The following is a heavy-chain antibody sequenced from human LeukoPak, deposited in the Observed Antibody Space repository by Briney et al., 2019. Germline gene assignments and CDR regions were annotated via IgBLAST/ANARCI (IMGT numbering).Heavy chain of an antibody. Sequence: NPSETLSLTCTVSGGSISSSSYYWGWIRQPPGKGLEWIGSIYYSGSTYYNPSLKSRVTISVDTSKNQFSLKLSSVTAADTAVYYCARDTARYSSGWGFFDYWGQGTLVTVSS. D-gene: IGHD6-19*01. CDR3: ARDTARYSSGWGFFDY. CDR2: IYYSGST. V-gene: IGHV4-39*07. J-gene: IGHJ4*02. CDR1: GGSISSSSYY.